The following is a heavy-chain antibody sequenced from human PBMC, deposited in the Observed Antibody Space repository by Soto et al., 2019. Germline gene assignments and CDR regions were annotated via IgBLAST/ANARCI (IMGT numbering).Heavy chain of an antibody. D-gene: IGHD4-17*01. J-gene: IGHJ4*02. CDR1: GFTVSSNY. CDR3: ARSRWGGDYVSQKQYYFDY. Sequence: ESGGGLIQPGGSLRLSCAASGFTVSSNYMSWVRQAPGKGLEWVSVIYSGGSTYYADSVKGRFTISRDNSKNTLYLQMNSLRAEDTAVYYCARSRWGGDYVSQKQYYFDYWGQGTLVTVSS. CDR2: IYSGGST. V-gene: IGHV3-53*01.